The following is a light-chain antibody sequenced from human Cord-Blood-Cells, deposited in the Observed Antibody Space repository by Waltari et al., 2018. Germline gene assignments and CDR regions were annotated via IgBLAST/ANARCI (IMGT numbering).Light chain of an antibody. V-gene: IGKV3-20*01. CDR2: GAS. Sequence: EIVLTQSPGTLSLSPGERATLSCRASQSVSSSYLAWYQQKPGQAPSLPIYGASSRATGIPDGFSGSGSGTDFTLSISRLEPEDFAVYYCQQYGSSPWTFGQGTKVEIK. J-gene: IGKJ1*01. CDR3: QQYGSSPWT. CDR1: QSVSSSY.